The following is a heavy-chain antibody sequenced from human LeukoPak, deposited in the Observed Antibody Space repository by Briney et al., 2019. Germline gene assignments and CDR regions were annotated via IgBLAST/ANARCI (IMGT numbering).Heavy chain of an antibody. V-gene: IGHV4-34*01. D-gene: IGHD3-16*01. CDR2: INHSGST. Sequence: SETLSLTCAFYTGSFSDYYWNWIRQPPGKGLEWIGEINHSGSTNYNPSLKSRVTISVDTSKNQFSLSLSSVTAADTAVYYCARQIYSSGGPYYFDDWGQGTLVTVSS. CDR3: ARQIYSSGGPYYFDD. CDR1: TGSFSDYY. J-gene: IGHJ4*02.